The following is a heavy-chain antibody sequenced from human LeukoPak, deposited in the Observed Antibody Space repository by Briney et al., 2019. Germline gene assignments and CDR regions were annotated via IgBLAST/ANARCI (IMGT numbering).Heavy chain of an antibody. Sequence: PSETLSLTCTVSGGPMSNYYWAWIRQPPGKGLEWIGYIYYSGSTNYNPSLKSRVTISVDTSKNQFSLKLSSVTAADTAVYYCARAGYSSSWYSLPNDPTRTFDYWGQGTLVTVSS. V-gene: IGHV4-59*01. CDR2: IYYSGST. CDR3: ARAGYSSSWYSLPNDPTRTFDY. D-gene: IGHD6-13*01. CDR1: GGPMSNYY. J-gene: IGHJ4*02.